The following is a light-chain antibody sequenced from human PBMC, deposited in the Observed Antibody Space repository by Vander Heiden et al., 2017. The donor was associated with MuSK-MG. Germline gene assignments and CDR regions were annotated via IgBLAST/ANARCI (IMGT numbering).Light chain of an antibody. CDR2: AAS. V-gene: IGKV1-27*01. Sequence: DIQMTQSPSSLSASVGDRVTITCRASQGIGNYLAWYQKKPGKVPELLIYAASTLDSGVPSRFSGSGSGTHFTLTISSLQPEDVATDYGQNDDRAHGTFGQGTKVEIK. J-gene: IGKJ1*01. CDR1: QGIGNY. CDR3: QNDDRAHGT.